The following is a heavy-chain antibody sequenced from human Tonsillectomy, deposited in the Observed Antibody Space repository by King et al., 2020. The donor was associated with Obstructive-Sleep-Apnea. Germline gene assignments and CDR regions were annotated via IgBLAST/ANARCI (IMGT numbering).Heavy chain of an antibody. V-gene: IGHV3-66*01. Sequence: VQLVESGVGLVQPGGSLRLSFAAAGFTVSSNYMSWVCQAPGTGLELGSFIYIVGSKYYADSVKVRFTISRDNSKNTLYRQMNSLRAEDTAVYYCARDRSALYYFDYWGQGTLVTVSS. J-gene: IGHJ4*02. D-gene: IGHD2-15*01. CDR3: ARDRSALYYFDY. CDR1: GFTVSSNY. CDR2: IYIVGSK.